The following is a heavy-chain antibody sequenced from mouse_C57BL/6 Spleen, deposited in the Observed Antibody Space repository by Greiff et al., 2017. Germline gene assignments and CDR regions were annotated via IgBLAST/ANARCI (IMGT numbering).Heavy chain of an antibody. Sequence: QVQLQQSGAELVRPGTSVKVSCKASGYAFPNYLIEWVKQRPGQGLEWSGVINPGSGGTNYNEKFKGKATLTADKSSSTAYMQLSSLTSEDSAVYFCARSYSNYEFAYWGQGTLVTVSA. J-gene: IGHJ3*01. V-gene: IGHV1-54*01. CDR2: INPGSGGT. CDR1: GYAFPNYL. D-gene: IGHD2-5*01. CDR3: ARSYSNYEFAY.